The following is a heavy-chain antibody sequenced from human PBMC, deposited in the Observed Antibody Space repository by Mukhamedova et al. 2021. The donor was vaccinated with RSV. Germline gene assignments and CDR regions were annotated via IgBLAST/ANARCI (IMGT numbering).Heavy chain of an antibody. D-gene: IGHD6-6*01. V-gene: IGHV3-11*06. CDR3: ARGAREYSSSSWDY. Sequence: GRFTISRDNAKNSLYLQMNSLRAEDTAVYYCARGAREYSSSSWDYWGQGTLVTVSS. J-gene: IGHJ4*02.